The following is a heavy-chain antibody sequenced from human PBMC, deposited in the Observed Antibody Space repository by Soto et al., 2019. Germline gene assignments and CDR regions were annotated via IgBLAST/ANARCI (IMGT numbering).Heavy chain of an antibody. V-gene: IGHV1-3*01. CDR1: GYTFTSYA. Sequence: ASVKVSCKASGYTFTSYAMHWVRQAPGQRPEWMGWINAGNGNTKYSQKFQDRVTISKDTSANTAYMELSSLRSEDTAVYFCARVRIAVAGFDYWGQGTQVTVCS. CDR2: INAGNGNT. J-gene: IGHJ4*02. D-gene: IGHD6-19*01. CDR3: ARVRIAVAGFDY.